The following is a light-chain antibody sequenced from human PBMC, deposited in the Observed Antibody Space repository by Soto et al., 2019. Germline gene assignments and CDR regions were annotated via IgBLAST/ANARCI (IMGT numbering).Light chain of an antibody. CDR2: GAS. Sequence: EIVLTQAPGTLSLSPGDRTTLSCRASQSVSSSYLAWYQQKPGQAPRLLIYGASSRATGIPDRFSGSGSGTDFTLTISRLEPEDFAVYYCQQYGNSQWTFGQGTKVDIK. J-gene: IGKJ1*01. V-gene: IGKV3-20*01. CDR3: QQYGNSQWT. CDR1: QSVSSSY.